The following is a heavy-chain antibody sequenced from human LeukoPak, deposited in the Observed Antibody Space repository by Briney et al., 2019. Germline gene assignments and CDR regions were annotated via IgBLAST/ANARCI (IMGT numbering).Heavy chain of an antibody. Sequence: GGSLRLSCVASGFIFSSYNMNWVRQAPGKGLEWVSSISSSSTYIYYADSVKGRFTISRDNAKNSLHLQMNTLRAGDTAVYYCGRVFAGAFGAPFDYGAQEPRFTVP. CDR1: GFIFSSYN. D-gene: IGHD3-10*01. J-gene: IGHJ4*02. CDR2: ISSSSTYI. CDR3: GRVFAGAFGAPFDY. V-gene: IGHV3-21*01.